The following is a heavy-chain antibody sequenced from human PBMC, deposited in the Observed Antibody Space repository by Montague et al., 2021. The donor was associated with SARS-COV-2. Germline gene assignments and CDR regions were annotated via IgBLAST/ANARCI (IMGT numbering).Heavy chain of an antibody. V-gene: IGHV4-31*03. D-gene: IGHD3-10*01. Sequence: TLSLTCTVSGGSISSGGYYWSWIRQHPGKRLEWIGYIYYSGSTYYNPSLKSRVTISVDKSKNQFSLKLSSVAAADTAVYYWARALYYYGSGRGYYGMDVWGQGTTVTVSS. J-gene: IGHJ6*02. CDR2: IYYSGST. CDR3: ARALYYYGSGRGYYGMDV. CDR1: GGSISSGGYY.